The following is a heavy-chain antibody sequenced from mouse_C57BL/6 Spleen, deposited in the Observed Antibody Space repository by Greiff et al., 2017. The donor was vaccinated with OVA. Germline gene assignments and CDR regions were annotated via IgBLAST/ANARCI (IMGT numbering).Heavy chain of an antibody. CDR2: IDPETGGT. CDR1: GYTFTDYE. J-gene: IGHJ4*01. V-gene: IGHV1-15*01. D-gene: IGHD1-1*01. CDR3: TRSSDSSRDYAMDY. Sequence: QVQLKQSGAELVRPGASVTLSCKASGYTFTDYEMHWVKQTPVHGLEWIGAIDPETGGTAYNQKFKGKAILTADKSSSTAYMELRSLTSEDSAVYYCTRSSDSSRDYAMDYWGQGTSVTVSS.